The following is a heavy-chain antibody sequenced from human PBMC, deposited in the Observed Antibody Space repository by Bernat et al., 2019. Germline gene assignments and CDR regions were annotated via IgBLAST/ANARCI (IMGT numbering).Heavy chain of an antibody. CDR2: ISSSCSTI. CDR1: GFTFSSYS. V-gene: IGHV3-48*02. CDR3: ASLWYGDLRDSYYYGMDV. D-gene: IGHD4-17*01. J-gene: IGHJ6*02. Sequence: EVQLVESGGGLVQPGGSLRLSCAASGFTFSSYSMNWVRQAPGKGLEWVSYISSSCSTIYYADSVKGRFTISRDNAKNSLYLQMNSLRDEDTAVYYCASLWYGDLRDSYYYGMDVWGQGTTVTVSS.